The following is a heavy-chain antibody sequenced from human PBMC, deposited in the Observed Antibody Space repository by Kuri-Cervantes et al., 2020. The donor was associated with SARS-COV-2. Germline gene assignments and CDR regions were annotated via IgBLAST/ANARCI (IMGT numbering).Heavy chain of an antibody. V-gene: IGHV3-74*01. Sequence: GGSLRLSCAASGFTFSSYWMHWVRQAPGKGLVWVSRINSDGSSTSYADSVKGRLTISRDNAKNSLYLQMNSLRAEDTAVYYCARRVFTIFGVGYYYMDVWGKGTTVTVSS. CDR2: INSDGSST. CDR1: GFTFSSYW. CDR3: ARRVFTIFGVGYYYMDV. D-gene: IGHD3-3*01. J-gene: IGHJ6*03.